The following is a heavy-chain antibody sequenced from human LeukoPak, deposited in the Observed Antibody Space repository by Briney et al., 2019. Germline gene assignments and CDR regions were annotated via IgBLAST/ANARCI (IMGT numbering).Heavy chain of an antibody. D-gene: IGHD6-6*01. CDR2: VRFDGNEE. CDR1: GFTLSNYC. J-gene: IGHJ4*02. CDR3: AKGLEQLVRGPRDY. V-gene: IGHV3-30*02. Sequence: QPGGSLRLSCAASGFTLSNYCMHWVRQAPGKGLEWVAFVRFDGNEEYDADSVQGRFTISRDNSKNTLYLQMNSLRAEDTAVYYCAKGLEQLVRGPRDYWGQGTLDTVSS.